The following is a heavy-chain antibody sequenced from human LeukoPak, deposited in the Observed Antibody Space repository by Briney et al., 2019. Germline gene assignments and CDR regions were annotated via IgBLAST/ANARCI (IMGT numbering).Heavy chain of an antibody. Sequence: PSETLSLTCAAYGGSFSGYYWSWIRQPPGKGLEWIGEINHSGSTNYNPSLKSRVTISVDTSKNQFSLKLSSVTAADTAVYYCARGVDGAYWGQGTLVTVSS. CDR1: GGSFSGYY. J-gene: IGHJ4*02. CDR3: ARGVDGAY. CDR2: INHSGST. V-gene: IGHV4-34*01. D-gene: IGHD3-16*01.